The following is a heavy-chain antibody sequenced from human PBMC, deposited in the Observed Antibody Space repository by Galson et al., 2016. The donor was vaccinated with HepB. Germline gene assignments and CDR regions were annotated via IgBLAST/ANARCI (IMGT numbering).Heavy chain of an antibody. CDR1: GFTFSNYG. V-gene: IGHV3-30*03. CDR3: ARAPLEMATIQRGYFDY. CDR2: MSHDGRHI. Sequence: SLRLSCAASGFTFSNYGMHWIRQAPGKGLEWVAVMSHDGRHIFYVDYVKGRFSISRDNSKNTLYLQMNSLRDEDTAVYYCARAPLEMATIQRGYFDYWGQGTLVTVSS. D-gene: IGHD5-24*01. J-gene: IGHJ4*02.